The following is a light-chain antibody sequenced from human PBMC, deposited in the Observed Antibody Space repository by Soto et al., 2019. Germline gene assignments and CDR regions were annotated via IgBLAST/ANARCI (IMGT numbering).Light chain of an antibody. V-gene: IGLV2-14*01. CDR2: EVS. J-gene: IGLJ7*01. CDR1: SSDVGGYNY. CDR3: CSYTSTSTLV. Sequence: QSVLTQPASVSGSPGQSITVSCTGTSSDVGGYNYVSWYQQHPGRAPKLMIFEVSNRPSGVSTRFSGSKSGNTASLTISGLQAEDEADYYCCSYTSTSTLVFGAGTQLTVL.